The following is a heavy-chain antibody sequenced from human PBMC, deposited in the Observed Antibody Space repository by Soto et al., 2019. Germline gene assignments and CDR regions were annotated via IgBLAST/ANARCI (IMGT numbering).Heavy chain of an antibody. CDR1: GCTFSYYD. Sequence: SVKLTRKTSGCTFSYYDINWVRQVTGQGLDWMGWRSPNTCDTGYAQKFQGRVTMTRNTSISTAYMELSSLRAEDPAVYIPTDVDV. J-gene: IGHJ6*01. D-gene: IGHD2-2*01. V-gene: IGHV1-8*01. CDR3: TDVDV. CDR2: RSPNTCDT.